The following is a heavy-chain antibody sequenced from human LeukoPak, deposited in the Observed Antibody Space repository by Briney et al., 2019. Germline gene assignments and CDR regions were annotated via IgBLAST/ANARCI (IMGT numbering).Heavy chain of an antibody. J-gene: IGHJ6*03. Sequence: EASVKVSCKASGGTFSSYAISWVRQAPAPGLEGMGMIIPIFGTANYAQKFQARVTITTDESTSTASMELSSLRSEDTAVYYCARGPDYGDYEPFYYYYMDVWGKGTTVTVSS. CDR2: IIPIFGTA. V-gene: IGHV1-69*05. D-gene: IGHD4-17*01. CDR3: ARGPDYGDYEPFYYYYMDV. CDR1: GGTFSSYA.